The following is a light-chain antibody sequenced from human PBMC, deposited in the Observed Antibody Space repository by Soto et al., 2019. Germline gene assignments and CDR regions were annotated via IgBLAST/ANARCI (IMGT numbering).Light chain of an antibody. V-gene: IGLV2-14*01. Sequence: QSVLTQPASVSGSPGQSIAISCSGSSSDIGDYNYVSWYQQHPGKAPKLMIYDVSNRPSGVSNRFSGSMSGNTASLTISGHQPEDEADYYCSSYTGSSTVVFGGGTKLTVL. J-gene: IGLJ2*01. CDR1: SSDIGDYNY. CDR3: SSYTGSSTVV. CDR2: DVS.